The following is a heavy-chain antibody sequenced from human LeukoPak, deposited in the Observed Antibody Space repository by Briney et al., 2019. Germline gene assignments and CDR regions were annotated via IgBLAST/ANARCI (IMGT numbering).Heavy chain of an antibody. CDR1: GGSISSSSYY. J-gene: IGHJ5*02. CDR2: IYYSGST. D-gene: IGHD2-8*01. CDR3: ARGGYQHCTNGVCYTNWFDP. Sequence: PSETLSLTCTVSGGSISSSSYYWGWIRQPPGTGLEWIGSIYYSGSTYYNPSLKSRVTISVDTSKNQFSLKLSSVTAADTAVYYCARGGYQHCTNGVCYTNWFDPWGQGTLVTVSS. V-gene: IGHV4-39*07.